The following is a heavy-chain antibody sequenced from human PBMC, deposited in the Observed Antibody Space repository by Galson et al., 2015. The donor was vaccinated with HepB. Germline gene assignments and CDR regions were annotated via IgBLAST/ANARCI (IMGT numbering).Heavy chain of an antibody. J-gene: IGHJ5*02. D-gene: IGHD3-16*01. CDR1: GFIFRHHA. CDR3: VKEGAWFGGDWFDP. V-gene: IGHV3-23*01. CDR2: INGRGSTR. Sequence: SLRLSCAGTGFIFRHHAMAWIRQAPGKGLEWVSGINGRGSTRSYSDAVKGRFSISRDNSKDTVFLQMDNLRPEDTAVYYCVKEGAWFGGDWFDPWGQGALVTVS.